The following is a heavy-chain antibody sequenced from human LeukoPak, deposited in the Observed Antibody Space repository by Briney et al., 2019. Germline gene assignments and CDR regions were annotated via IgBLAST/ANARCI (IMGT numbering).Heavy chain of an antibody. D-gene: IGHD1-26*01. CDR3: ARAIHLVGAFDI. V-gene: IGHV3-74*01. Sequence: GGSRRLSCAASGFTFSSYWMHWVRQAPGKGLVCVSRINSEGTSTSYADSVKGRFTISRDNAKNTLYLQMNSLRAEDTAVYYCARAIHLVGAFDIWGQGTMVTVSS. J-gene: IGHJ3*02. CDR1: GFTFSSYW. CDR2: INSEGTST.